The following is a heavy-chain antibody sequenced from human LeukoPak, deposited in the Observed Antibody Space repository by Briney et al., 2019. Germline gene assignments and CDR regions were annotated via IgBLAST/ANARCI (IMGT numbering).Heavy chain of an antibody. D-gene: IGHD4-17*01. J-gene: IGHJ3*02. Sequence: GGSLRLSCAASGFTFSSYGMHWVRQAPGKGLEWVAVIWYDGSNKYYADSVKGRFTISRDNSKNTLCLQMNSLRAEDTAVYYCARSSTVTTWDAFDIWGQGTMVTVSS. CDR1: GFTFSSYG. CDR2: IWYDGSNK. V-gene: IGHV3-33*01. CDR3: ARSSTVTTWDAFDI.